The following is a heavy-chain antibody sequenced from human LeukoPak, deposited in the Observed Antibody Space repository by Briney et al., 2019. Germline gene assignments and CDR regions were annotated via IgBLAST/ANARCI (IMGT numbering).Heavy chain of an antibody. J-gene: IGHJ4*02. V-gene: IGHV4-59*01. CDR2: IYYSGST. CDR1: GGSISSYY. Sequence: PSETLSLTCTVSGGSISSYYWSWIRQPPGKGLEWIGYIYYSGSTNYNPSLKSRDTISVDTSKNQFSLKLSSVTAADTAVYYCARDGRIGYSGSGYYFDYWGQGTLVTVSS. D-gene: IGHD5-12*01. CDR3: ARDGRIGYSGSGYYFDY.